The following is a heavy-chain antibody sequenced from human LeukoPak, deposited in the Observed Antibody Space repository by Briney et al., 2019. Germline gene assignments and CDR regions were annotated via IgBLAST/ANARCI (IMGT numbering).Heavy chain of an antibody. J-gene: IGHJ4*02. V-gene: IGHV3-53*01. CDR3: GRVEDSGSADY. CDR1: GFIVIQNY. Sequence: GGSLRLSCAASGFIVIQNYMTWVRQAPGKGLEWVSVIYSAGRTCYSDSVRGRFTISRDNSNNTLYLQMNSLRAEDTAVYYCGRVEDSGSADYWGQGTLVTVSS. CDR2: IYSAGRT. D-gene: IGHD3-10*01.